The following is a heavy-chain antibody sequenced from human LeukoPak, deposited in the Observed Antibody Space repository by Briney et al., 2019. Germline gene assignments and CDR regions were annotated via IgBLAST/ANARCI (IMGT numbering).Heavy chain of an antibody. Sequence: SQTLSLTCIVSGGSISGGTYYWTWNRQHPGKGLEWIGYIHYSGSTYYNPSLKSRVTMSVDTSKNQFSLKLSYVTAADTAVYYCARGVKVYAMDYWGQGTLVTVSS. J-gene: IGHJ4*02. CDR3: ARGVKVYAMDY. CDR2: IHYSGST. D-gene: IGHD2-8*01. CDR1: GGSISGGTYY. V-gene: IGHV4-31*03.